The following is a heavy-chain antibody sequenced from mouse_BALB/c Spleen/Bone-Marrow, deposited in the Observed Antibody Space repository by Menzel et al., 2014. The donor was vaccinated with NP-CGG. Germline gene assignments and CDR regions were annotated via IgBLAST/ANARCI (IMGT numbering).Heavy chain of an antibody. CDR1: GFNIKDTY. CDR3: ARYDYGVYFDY. CDR2: IDPANGNT. J-gene: IGHJ2*01. Sequence: QLQQSGVEVVKPGASVKLSCTASGFNIKDTYMHWVKQRPEQGLEWIGRIDPANGNTKYDPKFQGKTTITADTSSNTAYLQLSSLTSEDTAVYYCARYDYGVYFDYWGQGTTLTVSS. V-gene: IGHV14-3*02. D-gene: IGHD2-4*01.